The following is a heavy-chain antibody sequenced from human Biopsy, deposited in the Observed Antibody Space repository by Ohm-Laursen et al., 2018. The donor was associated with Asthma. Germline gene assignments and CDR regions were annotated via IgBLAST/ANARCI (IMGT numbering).Heavy chain of an antibody. CDR2: ISFDGSNK. J-gene: IGHJ4*02. CDR1: GFTFSNYG. V-gene: IGHV3-30*18. CDR3: AKDVFPGWELRRGPDY. D-gene: IGHD1-26*01. Sequence: SLRLSCSASGFTFSNYGMRWVRQAPGKGLDWVAVISFDGSNKNYTDSVKGRFTISRDNSRNTLHLQMNSLRAEDTAVYYCAKDVFPGWELRRGPDYWGQGTLVTVSS.